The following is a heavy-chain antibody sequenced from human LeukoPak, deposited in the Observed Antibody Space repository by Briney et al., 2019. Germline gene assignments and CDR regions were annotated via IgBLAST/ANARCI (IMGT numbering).Heavy chain of an antibody. J-gene: IGHJ4*02. CDR3: ARDLGRWLQLSHYFDY. Sequence: GGSLRLSCATSGFTFSSYWMSWVRQAPGKGLEWVANIKQDGSEKYYVDSVKGRFTISRDNAKHSLYLQMNSLRAEDTAVYYCARDLGRWLQLSHYFDYWGRGTLVTVSS. CDR1: GFTFSSYW. D-gene: IGHD5-24*01. V-gene: IGHV3-7*01. CDR2: IKQDGSEK.